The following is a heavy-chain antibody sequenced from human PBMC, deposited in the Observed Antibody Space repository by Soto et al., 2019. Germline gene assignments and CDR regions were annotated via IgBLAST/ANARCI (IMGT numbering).Heavy chain of an antibody. CDR2: IYYSGST. CDR1: GGSISSGDHY. Sequence: QVQLQESGPGLVKPSQTLSLTCTVSGGSISSGDHYWSWIRQPPGKGLEWIGYIYYSGSTYYNPSLKSRVTISVDTSKNPFSLKLSSVTAADTAVYYCARVADCSGGRCYFSVDYWGHGTLVTVSS. CDR3: ARVADCSGGRCYFSVDY. D-gene: IGHD2-15*01. V-gene: IGHV4-30-4*01. J-gene: IGHJ4*01.